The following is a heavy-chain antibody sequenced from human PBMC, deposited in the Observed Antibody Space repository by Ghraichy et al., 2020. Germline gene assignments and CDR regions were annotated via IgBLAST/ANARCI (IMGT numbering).Heavy chain of an antibody. D-gene: IGHD5-18*01. V-gene: IGHV4-30-4*01. CDR3: ARDEGDSYGRHFDY. J-gene: IGHJ4*02. CDR1: GGSISSGDYY. CDR2: IYYSGST. Sequence: TLSLTCTVSGGSISSGDYYWSWIRQPPGKGLEWIGYIYYSGSTYYNPSLKSRVTISVDTSKNQFSLKLSSVTAADTAVYYCARDEGDSYGRHFDYWGQGTLVTVSS.